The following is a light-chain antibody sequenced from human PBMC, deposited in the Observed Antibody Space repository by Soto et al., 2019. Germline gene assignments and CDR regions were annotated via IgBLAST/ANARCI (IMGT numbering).Light chain of an antibody. CDR1: QGISNY. Sequence: DIQMTQSPSAMSASVGDRVTITCRASQGISNYLAWFQKKPGKVPKRLIYSASSLQSGVPSRFSGSGSGTDFTLTISRLEPEDLAVYYCHQYGNSPLTFGGGTKVEIK. V-gene: IGKV1-17*03. CDR3: HQYGNSPLT. CDR2: SAS. J-gene: IGKJ4*01.